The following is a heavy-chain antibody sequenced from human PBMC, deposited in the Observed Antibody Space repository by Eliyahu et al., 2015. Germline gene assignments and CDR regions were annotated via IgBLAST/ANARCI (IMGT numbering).Heavy chain of an antibody. J-gene: IGHJ1*01. Sequence: QVQLQQWGAGLLKPSETLSLPCDVXGGSFSGYYWSWIRQAPGKGLEWIGEINHGGFTNYNPSLKSRVTMSIDTSKNQFSLKVRTVTAADTAMYYCARGSTTVAPQNWGQGTLVTVSS. D-gene: IGHD4-11*01. CDR1: GGSFSGYY. V-gene: IGHV4-34*01. CDR2: INHGGFT. CDR3: ARGSTTVAPQN.